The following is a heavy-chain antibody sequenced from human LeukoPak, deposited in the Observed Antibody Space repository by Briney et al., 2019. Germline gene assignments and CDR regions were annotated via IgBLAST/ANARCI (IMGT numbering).Heavy chain of an antibody. J-gene: IGHJ4*02. CDR3: VKDREYSYDY. Sequence: GGSLRLSCSASGFTFTDYAMHWVRQAPGKGLEYVSTISIDGGSKYYADFVKGRLSISRDNSKNTLHLQMSSLRAEDTAVYYCVKDREYSYDYWGQGTLVTVSS. D-gene: IGHD5-18*01. CDR1: GFTFTDYA. CDR2: ISIDGGSK. V-gene: IGHV3-64D*06.